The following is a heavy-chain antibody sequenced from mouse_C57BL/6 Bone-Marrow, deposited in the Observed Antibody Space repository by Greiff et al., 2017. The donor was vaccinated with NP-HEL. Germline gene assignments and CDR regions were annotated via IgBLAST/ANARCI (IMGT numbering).Heavy chain of an antibody. CDR3: ARNYYGSISYYYAMDY. CDR2: IDPSDSYT. CDR1: GYTFTSYW. D-gene: IGHD1-1*01. J-gene: IGHJ4*01. Sequence: QVQLQQPGAELVRPGTSVKLSCKASGYTFTSYWMHWVKQRPGQGLEWIGVIDPSDSYTNYNQKFKGKATLTVDTSSSTAYMQLSSLTSEDSAVYYCARNYYGSISYYYAMDYWGQGTSVTVSS. V-gene: IGHV1-59*01.